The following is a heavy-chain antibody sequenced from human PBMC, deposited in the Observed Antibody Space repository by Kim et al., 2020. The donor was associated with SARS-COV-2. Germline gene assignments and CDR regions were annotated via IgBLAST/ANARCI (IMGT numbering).Heavy chain of an antibody. CDR3: AKDQYSSSYFDY. J-gene: IGHJ4*02. Sequence: YYADSVKGRFTISRDNPKNTLYLQMNSLRAEDTAVYYCAKDQYSSSYFDYWGQGTLVTVSS. D-gene: IGHD6-6*01. V-gene: IGHV3-23*01.